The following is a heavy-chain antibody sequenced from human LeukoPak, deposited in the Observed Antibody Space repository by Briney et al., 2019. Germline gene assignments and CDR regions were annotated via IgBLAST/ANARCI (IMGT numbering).Heavy chain of an antibody. CDR3: ARAHLSSSSTDYMDV. CDR1: GFTFSSYA. D-gene: IGHD6-6*01. Sequence: GGSLRLSCAASGFTFSSYAMSWVRQAPGKGLEWVSAISGSGGSTYYADSVKGRFTISRDNSKNTLSLQMNSLRPEDTAVYYCARAHLSSSSTDYMDVWGKGTTVTVSS. J-gene: IGHJ6*03. CDR2: ISGSGGST. V-gene: IGHV3-23*01.